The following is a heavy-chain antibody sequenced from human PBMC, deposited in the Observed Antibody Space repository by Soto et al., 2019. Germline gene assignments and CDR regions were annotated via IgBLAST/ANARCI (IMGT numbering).Heavy chain of an antibody. D-gene: IGHD6-13*01. CDR2: MNPNSGNT. CDR3: ARERSAAGTGWFDP. J-gene: IGHJ5*02. V-gene: IGHV1-8*01. CDR1: GYTFTSYD. Sequence: QVQLVQSGAEVKKPGASVKVSCKASGYTFTSYDINWVRQATGQGLEWMGWMNPNSGNTAYAQKFQGRVTMTRNTCIGAAYMELSSLRSEDAAVYYCARERSAAGTGWFDPWGQGTLVTVSS.